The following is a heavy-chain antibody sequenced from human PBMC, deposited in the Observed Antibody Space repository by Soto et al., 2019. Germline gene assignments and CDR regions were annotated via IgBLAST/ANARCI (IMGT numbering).Heavy chain of an antibody. V-gene: IGHV3-23*01. J-gene: IGHJ4*02. CDR1: GFTFSSYA. CDR2: ISGSGGST. CDR3: AKDSIFRGSSSWYVDD. D-gene: IGHD6-13*01. Sequence: PGGSLRLSCAASGFTFSSYAMSWVRQAPGKGLEWVSAISGSGGSTYYADSVKGRFTISRDNSKNTLYLQMNSLRAEDTAVYYCAKDSIFRGSSSWYVDDWGQGTLVTVS.